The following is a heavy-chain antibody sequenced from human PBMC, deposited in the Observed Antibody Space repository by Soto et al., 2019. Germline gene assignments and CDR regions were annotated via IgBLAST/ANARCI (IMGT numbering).Heavy chain of an antibody. CDR3: ARYSGGYY. CDR2: ISHRGST. J-gene: IGHJ4*02. V-gene: IGHV4-34*01. D-gene: IGHD1-26*01. Sequence: WTWIRQPPGKGLEWIGEISHRGSTNYNPSLKSRVTISVDTSKNQFSLKLSSVTAADTAVYYCARYSGGYYWGQGTLVTVSS.